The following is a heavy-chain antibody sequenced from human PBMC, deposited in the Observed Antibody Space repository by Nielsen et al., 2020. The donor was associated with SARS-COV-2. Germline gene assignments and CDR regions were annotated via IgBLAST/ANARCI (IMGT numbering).Heavy chain of an antibody. D-gene: IGHD3-10*01. V-gene: IGHV4-61*09. J-gene: IGHJ4*02. CDR2: IYTNGST. CDR3: ASATNYYGSGSYYNDHFDY. CDR1: GGSIGSGSYY. Sequence: SETLSLTCTVSGGSIGSGSYYWSWIRQPAGKGLEWIGHIYTNGSTNYNPSLKSRLTISVDTSKNQFSLKLSSVTAADTAVYYCASATNYYGSGSYYNDHFDYWGQGTLVTVSS.